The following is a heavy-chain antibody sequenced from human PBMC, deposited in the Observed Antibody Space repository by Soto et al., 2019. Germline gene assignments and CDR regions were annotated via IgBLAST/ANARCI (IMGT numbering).Heavy chain of an antibody. CDR3: TRTQRLGYCSSTSCSYYYGMDV. CDR1: GFTFSGSA. CDR2: IRSKANSYAT. D-gene: IGHD2-2*01. Sequence: PGGSLRLSCAASGFTFSGSAMHWVRQASGKGLEWVGRIRSKANSYATAYAASVKGRFTISRDDSKNTAYLQMNSLKTEDTAVYYCTRTQRLGYCSSTSCSYYYGMDVWRQGTTVTSP. V-gene: IGHV3-73*01. J-gene: IGHJ6*02.